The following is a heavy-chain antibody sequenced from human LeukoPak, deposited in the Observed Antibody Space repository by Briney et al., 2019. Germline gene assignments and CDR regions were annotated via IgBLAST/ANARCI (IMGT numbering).Heavy chain of an antibody. V-gene: IGHV3-30*18. D-gene: IGHD2-15*01. Sequence: GGSLRLSCAASEFTLNNHDMHWGRQAPGKGLEWVAAISYDGRNKYYADSVKGRFTISRDNSKNTLNLQMNSLRTEDTAVFYCAKPRDIDSWAFDVWGQGRMASVSS. J-gene: IGHJ3*01. CDR1: EFTLNNHD. CDR2: ISYDGRNK. CDR3: AKPRDIDSWAFDV.